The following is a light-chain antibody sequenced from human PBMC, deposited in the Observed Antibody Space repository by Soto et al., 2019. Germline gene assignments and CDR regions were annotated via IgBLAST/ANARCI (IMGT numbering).Light chain of an antibody. CDR1: QTISNS. J-gene: IGKJ2*01. CDR3: QQTYSTPYT. V-gene: IGKV1-39*01. Sequence: DIQMTQSPSSLSASVGDRVTITCRASQTISNSLTWYQQRPGRAPKLLIYATSTLQSGVPSRFSGSGSGTDFTLTISRLQPEDSSTYDCQQTYSTPYTFGQGTKLEIK. CDR2: ATS.